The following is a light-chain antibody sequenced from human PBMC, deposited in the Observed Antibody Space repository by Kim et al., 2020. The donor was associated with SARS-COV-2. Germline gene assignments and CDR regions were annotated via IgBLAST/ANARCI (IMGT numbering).Light chain of an antibody. CDR1: LYINNG. J-gene: IGKJ1*01. CDR3: QQYHSSPPT. Sequence: ATVGDRVTLTCRASLYINNGLAWYQQKPGKAPKALIHDASRLESGVPSRFSGSVSGTEFTLTISSLQPEDFATYYCQQYHSSPPTFGRGTKVEIK. V-gene: IGKV1-5*01. CDR2: DAS.